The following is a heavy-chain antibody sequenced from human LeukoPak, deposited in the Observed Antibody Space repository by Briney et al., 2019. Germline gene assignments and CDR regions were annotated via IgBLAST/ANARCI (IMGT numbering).Heavy chain of an antibody. J-gene: IGHJ3*02. D-gene: IGHD3-10*01. CDR2: IRYDGSNK. CDR3: ARSGAGGAFDM. CDR1: GFTLSDYA. Sequence: PGGAPRLSLATSGFTLSDYAMHLGRPAPGQGVGGVAFIRYDGSNKYYADSVKGRFTISGDNAKNTLFLQMNSLTAEDTAVYYCARSGAGGAFDMWGRGTMVTVSS. V-gene: IGHV3-33*08.